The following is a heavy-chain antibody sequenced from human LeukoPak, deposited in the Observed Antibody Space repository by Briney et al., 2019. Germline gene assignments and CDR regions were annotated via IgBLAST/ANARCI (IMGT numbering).Heavy chain of an antibody. Sequence: GESLKISCKGSGYGFTSYWIGWVRQMPGKGLECMGIIYPGDSDTRYSPSFQGQVIISADKSISTAYLQWNSLKASDAAMYYCARLGGYTYAYEADYWGQGTLVTVSS. D-gene: IGHD5-18*01. CDR1: GYGFTSYW. J-gene: IGHJ4*02. CDR2: IYPGDSDT. CDR3: ARLGGYTYAYEADY. V-gene: IGHV5-51*01.